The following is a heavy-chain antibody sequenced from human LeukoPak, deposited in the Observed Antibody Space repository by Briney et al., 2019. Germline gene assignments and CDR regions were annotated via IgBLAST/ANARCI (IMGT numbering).Heavy chain of an antibody. CDR3: ARDNGPGYDILTGYYRGFDY. CDR1: GYTFTSYG. CDR2: ISAYNGNT. D-gene: IGHD3-9*01. Sequence: ASVKVSCKASGYTFTSYGISWVRQAPGQGLEWMGWISAYNGNTNYAQKLQGRVTMTRDTSTSTAYMELRSLRSDDTAVYYCARDNGPGYDILTGYYRGFDYWGQGTLVTVSS. J-gene: IGHJ4*02. V-gene: IGHV1-18*01.